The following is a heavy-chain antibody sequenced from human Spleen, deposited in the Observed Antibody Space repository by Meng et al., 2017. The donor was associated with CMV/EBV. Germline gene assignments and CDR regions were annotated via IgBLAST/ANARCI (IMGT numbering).Heavy chain of an antibody. CDR3: ARAGGASSLPYY. CDR2: IIPILDTP. D-gene: IGHD2-2*01. V-gene: IGHV1-69*16. J-gene: IGHJ4*02. CDR1: GGTFSIYT. Sequence: SVKVSCKASGGTFSIYTFSWVRQAPGQGLEWMGGIIPILDTPNYAQKLQGRVTMTTDTSTSTAYMELRSLRSDDTAVYYCARAGGASSLPYYWGQGTLVTVSS.